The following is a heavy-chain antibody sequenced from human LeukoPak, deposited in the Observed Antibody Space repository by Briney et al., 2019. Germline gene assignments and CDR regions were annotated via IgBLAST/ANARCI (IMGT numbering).Heavy chain of an antibody. Sequence: EASVKVSCKASGYTFTGYYMHWVRQAPGQGLEWMGWINPNSGGTNYAQKFQGRVTMTRDTSISTAYMELSRLRSDDTAVYYCASPVTTAPNDAFDIWGQGTMVTVSS. D-gene: IGHD4-17*01. CDR1: GYTFTGYY. CDR3: ASPVTTAPNDAFDI. J-gene: IGHJ3*02. CDR2: INPNSGGT. V-gene: IGHV1-2*02.